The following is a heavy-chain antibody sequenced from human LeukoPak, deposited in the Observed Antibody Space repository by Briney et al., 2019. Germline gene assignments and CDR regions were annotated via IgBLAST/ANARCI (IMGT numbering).Heavy chain of an antibody. J-gene: IGHJ3*01. CDR2: ISSSSSYI. V-gene: IGHV3-21*01. CDR3: ARGVEVVASSDDAFDV. CDR1: AFTFSSYS. D-gene: IGHD5-12*01. Sequence: GGSLRLSCAASAFTFSSYSMNWVRQAPGKGLEWVSSISSSSSYIYYADSVKGRFTISRDNAQNSLFLQMNSLRADDTAVYYCARGVEVVASSDDAFDVWGQGTMVTVSS.